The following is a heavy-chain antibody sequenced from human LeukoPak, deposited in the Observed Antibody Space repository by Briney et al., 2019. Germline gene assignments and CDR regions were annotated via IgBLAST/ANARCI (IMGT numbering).Heavy chain of an antibody. J-gene: IGHJ6*03. Sequence: GESLKISCKGSGYSFTSYWIGWVRQMPGKGLEWMGSIYPGDSDTRYSPSFQGQVTISADKSISTAYLQWSSLKASDTAMYYCARLRLMYYYGSGARYYYYYYYMDVWGKGTTVTISS. CDR2: IYPGDSDT. CDR1: GYSFTSYW. D-gene: IGHD3-10*01. V-gene: IGHV5-51*01. CDR3: ARLRLMYYYGSGARYYYYYYYMDV.